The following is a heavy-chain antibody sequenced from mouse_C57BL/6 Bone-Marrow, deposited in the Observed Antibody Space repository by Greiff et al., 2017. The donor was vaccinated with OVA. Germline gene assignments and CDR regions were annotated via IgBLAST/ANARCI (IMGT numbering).Heavy chain of an antibody. CDR3: AIRWGDYGSSYDAMDY. CDR1: GYAFSSSW. D-gene: IGHD1-1*01. J-gene: IGHJ4*01. CDR2: IYPGDGDA. Sequence: VQLQQSGPELVKPGASVKISCKASGYAFSSSWMNWVKQRPGKGLEWIGRIYPGDGDANYNGKFKGKATLTADKSSSTAYMQLSSLTSEDSAVYFCAIRWGDYGSSYDAMDYWGQGTSVTVSS. V-gene: IGHV1-82*01.